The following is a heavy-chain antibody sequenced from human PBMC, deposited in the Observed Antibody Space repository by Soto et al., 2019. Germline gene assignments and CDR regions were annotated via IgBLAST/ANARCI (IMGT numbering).Heavy chain of an antibody. CDR1: GYSFTTYG. J-gene: IGHJ6*02. CDR3: AREGPAPYYYYGMDV. CDR2: ISAYNGNT. V-gene: IGHV1-18*01. Sequence: QVQLVQSGGEVKKPGASVKVSCKTSGYSFTTYGISWVRQAPGQGLEWMGWISAYNGNTNYAQKLQDRVNMTTDTSTSTAYMELRSLSADDTAVYYCAREGPAPYYYYGMDVWGQGSTVTVSS.